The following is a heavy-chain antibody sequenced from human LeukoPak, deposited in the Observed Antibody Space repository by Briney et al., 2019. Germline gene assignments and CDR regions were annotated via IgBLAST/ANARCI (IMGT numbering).Heavy chain of an antibody. J-gene: IGHJ4*02. D-gene: IGHD3-16*01. CDR2: FYNSGSS. CDR1: GGSISDYY. CDR3: TRGAGWLIDY. Sequence: SETPSLTCTVSGGSISDYYRGWIRQPPGKGLEWIGYFYNSGSSTYNPSLKSRVTISVDTSKEQFSLKVNSVTAADTAVYYCTRGAGWLIDYWGQGILVTVSS. V-gene: IGHV4-59*01.